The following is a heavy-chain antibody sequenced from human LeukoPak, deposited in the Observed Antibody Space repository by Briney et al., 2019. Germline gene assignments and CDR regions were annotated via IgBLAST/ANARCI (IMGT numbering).Heavy chain of an antibody. V-gene: IGHV4-34*01. J-gene: IGHJ4*02. D-gene: IGHD3-22*01. Sequence: PSETLSLTCAVYGGSFSGYYWSWIRQPPGKGLEWIGEINHSGSTNYNPSLKSRVTISVDTSKNQFSLKLSSVTAADTAVYYCARGTPYYDSSGYYNYWGQGTLVTVSS. CDR2: INHSGST. CDR3: ARGTPYYDSSGYYNY. CDR1: GGSFSGYY.